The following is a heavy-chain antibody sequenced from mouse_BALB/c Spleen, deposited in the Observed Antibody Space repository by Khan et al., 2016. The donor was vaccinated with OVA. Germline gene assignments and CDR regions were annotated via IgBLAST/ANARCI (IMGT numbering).Heavy chain of an antibody. J-gene: IGHJ1*01. Sequence: QVQLQQSGPELKKPGETVKISCKASGYTFTNYGMNWVKQAPGKGLKWMGWINTYTGEPTYADDFKGRFVFSLETSASTAYLQISNLKSEDMTTYFCARISSYWYSDVWGAGTTVTVSS. D-gene: IGHD6-2*01. CDR3: ARISSYWYSDV. CDR1: GYTFTNYG. V-gene: IGHV9-1*02. CDR2: INTYTGEP.